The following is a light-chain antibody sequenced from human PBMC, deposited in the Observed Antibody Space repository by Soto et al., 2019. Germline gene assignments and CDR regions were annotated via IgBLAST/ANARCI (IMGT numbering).Light chain of an antibody. V-gene: IGKV3-15*01. J-gene: IGKJ4*01. CDR3: QQYNNWPPLT. CDR2: GAS. CDR1: QSVSSN. Sequence: EIVMTQSPATLSVSPGERATLSCRASQSVSSNLAWDQQKPGQAPRLLSYGASTRATGIPARLSGSGSGTEFTLTISSLQYEDFAVYYCQQYNNWPPLTFGGGTKVEIK.